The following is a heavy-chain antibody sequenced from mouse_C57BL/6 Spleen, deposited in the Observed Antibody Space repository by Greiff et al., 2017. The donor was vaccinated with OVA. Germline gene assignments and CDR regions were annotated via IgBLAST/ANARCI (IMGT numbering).Heavy chain of an antibody. J-gene: IGHJ2*01. CDR3: ARSRVGTSFDY. CDR2: IYPGDGDT. D-gene: IGHD4-1*01. V-gene: IGHV1-82*01. CDR1: GYAFSSSW. Sequence: VQVVESGPELVKPGASVKISCKASGYAFSSSWMNWVKQRPGKGLEWIGRIYPGDGDTNYNGKFKGKATLTADQSSSTAYMQLSSLTSEDSAVYFCARSRVGTSFDYWGQGTTLTVSS.